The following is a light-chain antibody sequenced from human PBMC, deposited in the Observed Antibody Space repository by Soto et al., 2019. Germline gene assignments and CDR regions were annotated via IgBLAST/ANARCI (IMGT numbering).Light chain of an antibody. Sequence: EIAMTQSPATLSVSPGETATLSCRASQSVSTSLAWYQQKPGQAPRLLISGASTRATGVPARFSGSGSETEFTLTISSLQSEDFAVYYCQQYNNWWTFGQGTKVEIK. CDR3: QQYNNWWT. CDR1: QSVSTS. CDR2: GAS. V-gene: IGKV3-15*01. J-gene: IGKJ1*01.